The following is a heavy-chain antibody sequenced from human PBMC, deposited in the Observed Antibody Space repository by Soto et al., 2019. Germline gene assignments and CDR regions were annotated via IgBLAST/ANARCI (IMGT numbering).Heavy chain of an antibody. D-gene: IGHD1-26*01. V-gene: IGHV3-23*01. CDR1: GFNFSSYA. CDR3: AKDDRYSGSSPIQY. CDR2: ISGSGGST. J-gene: IGHJ4*02. Sequence: EVQLLESGGGLVQPGGSLRLSCAASGFNFSSYAMSWVRQAPGKGLEWVSAISGSGGSTYYEDSVKGRFTISRDNSKNTLYLQMNSLRAEDTAVYYCAKDDRYSGSSPIQYWGQGTLVTVSS.